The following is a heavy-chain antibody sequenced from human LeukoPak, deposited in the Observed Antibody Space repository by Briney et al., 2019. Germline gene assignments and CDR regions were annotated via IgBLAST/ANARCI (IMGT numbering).Heavy chain of an antibody. CDR1: GGSISSSGYS. Sequence: SQTLSLTCAVSGGSISSSGYSWSWIRQPPGKGLEWIGYIYHSGSTYYNPSLKSRVTISVDRSKNQFSLKLSSVTAADTAVYYCARHFRMSSYWFDPWGQGTLVIVSS. V-gene: IGHV4-30-2*01. CDR2: IYHSGST. CDR3: ARHFRMSSYWFDP. J-gene: IGHJ5*02. D-gene: IGHD3-3*01.